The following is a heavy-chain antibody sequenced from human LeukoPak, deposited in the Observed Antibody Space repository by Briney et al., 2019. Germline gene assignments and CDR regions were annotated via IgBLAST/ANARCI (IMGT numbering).Heavy chain of an antibody. CDR1: GFMCDDYG. D-gene: IGHD1-26*01. Sequence: GESLRLSCAASGFMCDDYGMSWVRQAPGKGLEWVSGINWNGDITDYADSVKGRFTISRDNAKNSLYLQMNSLRAEDTALYYCAKDVGGSYHDYWGQGTLVTVSS. CDR2: INWNGDIT. V-gene: IGHV3-20*04. J-gene: IGHJ4*02. CDR3: AKDVGGSYHDY.